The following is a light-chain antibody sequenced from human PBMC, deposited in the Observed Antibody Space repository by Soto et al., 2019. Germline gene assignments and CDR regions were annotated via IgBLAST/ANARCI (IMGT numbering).Light chain of an antibody. V-gene: IGLV4-69*01. J-gene: IGLJ3*02. CDR2: LNSDGSH. Sequence: QLVLTQSPSASASLGASVNLTCTLSSGHSSYAIAWHQQQPEKGPRYLMKLNSDGSHFKGDGIPDRFSGSSSGAERYLTISSLQSEDEADYYCQTWDTGIRVFGGGTKLTVL. CDR1: SGHSSYA. CDR3: QTWDTGIRV.